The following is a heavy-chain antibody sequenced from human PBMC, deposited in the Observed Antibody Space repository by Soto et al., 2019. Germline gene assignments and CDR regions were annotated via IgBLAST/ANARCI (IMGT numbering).Heavy chain of an antibody. Sequence: GGSLKISCDGSGYSFASYWIGWVRQIPGKDLDWMGIIYPGDSDTRYSPSFQGQVTISADKALRTAYLQWTSLKASDTALYYCARTRSFTLGFYYDGMDVWGQGTTVTVSS. CDR2: IYPGDSDT. CDR3: ARTRSFTLGFYYDGMDV. J-gene: IGHJ6*02. V-gene: IGHV5-51*01. CDR1: GYSFASYW. D-gene: IGHD6-6*01.